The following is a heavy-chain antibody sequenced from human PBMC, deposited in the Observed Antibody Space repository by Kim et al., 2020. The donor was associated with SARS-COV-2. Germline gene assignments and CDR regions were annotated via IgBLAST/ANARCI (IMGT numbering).Heavy chain of an antibody. V-gene: IGHV5-51*01. Sequence: GDSENEYSPSIQGQVTISADKSISTAYLQGSSLKASDTAMYYCARYLDYWGQGTLVTVSS. J-gene: IGHJ4*02. CDR3: ARYLDY. CDR2: GDSEN.